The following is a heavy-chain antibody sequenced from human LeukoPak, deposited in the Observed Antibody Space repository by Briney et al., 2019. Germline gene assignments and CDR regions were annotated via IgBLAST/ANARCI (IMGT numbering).Heavy chain of an antibody. CDR1: GGSISSGSYY. V-gene: IGHV4-61*02. D-gene: IGHD3-10*01. CDR3: ASKEIKTYYYGSGTSGELWFDP. Sequence: SQTLSLTCTVSGGSISSGSYYWSWIRRPAGKGLEWIGRIYTSGSTNYNPSLKSRVTISVDTSKNQFSLKLSSVTAADTAVYYCASKEIKTYYYGSGTSGELWFDPWGQGTLVTVSS. CDR2: IYTSGST. J-gene: IGHJ5*02.